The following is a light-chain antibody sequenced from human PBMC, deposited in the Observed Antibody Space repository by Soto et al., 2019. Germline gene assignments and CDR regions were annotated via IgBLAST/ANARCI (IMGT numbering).Light chain of an antibody. CDR2: EVS. Sequence: QSALTQPASVSASPGQSITISCTGTSSDIGGYNYVSWYQQHPGKAPKLLIYEVSNRPSGVSNRFSGSKSGNSASLTVSGLQSDDEADYFCSSYARRNTLLFGGGTKLTVL. CDR3: SSYARRNTLL. CDR1: SSDIGGYNY. V-gene: IGLV2-14*01. J-gene: IGLJ3*02.